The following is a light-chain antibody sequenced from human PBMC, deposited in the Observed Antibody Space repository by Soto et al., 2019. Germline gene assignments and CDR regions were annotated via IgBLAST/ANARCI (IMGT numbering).Light chain of an antibody. Sequence: AIQLTQSPSSLSASVGDRVTITCRASQGISSALAWYQQKPGKAHKLLNYDASSLESGVPSRFXXXXXXXXXALTIXSLQPEDFATYYCQQFNSYPVAFGQGTKLEIK. CDR1: QGISSA. CDR2: DAS. CDR3: QQFNSYPVA. J-gene: IGKJ2*01. V-gene: IGKV1-13*02.